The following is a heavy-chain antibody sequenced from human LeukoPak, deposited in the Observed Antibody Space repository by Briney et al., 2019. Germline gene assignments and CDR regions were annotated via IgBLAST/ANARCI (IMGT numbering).Heavy chain of an antibody. CDR2: ISSYNGNR. D-gene: IGHD3-22*01. V-gene: IGHV1-18*01. J-gene: IGHJ4*02. CDR3: ARDYYDSSGYSFDY. CDR1: GYTFTSYV. Sequence: ASLKVSCKPAGYTFTSYVISSVRQAPGQGLEWMGGISSYNGNRNYAQKLQGRVTMTTDTSTSTAYMELRSLRSDDTAVYYCARDYYDSSGYSFDYWGQGAPVTVSS.